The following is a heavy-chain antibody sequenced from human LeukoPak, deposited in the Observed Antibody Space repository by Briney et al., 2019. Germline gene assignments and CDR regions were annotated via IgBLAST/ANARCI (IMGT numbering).Heavy chain of an antibody. J-gene: IGHJ4*02. CDR2: MYYSGST. D-gene: IGHD3-10*01. CDR1: GGALSSNSYY. V-gene: IGHV4-39*07. CDR3: ARVRYYGSGSYYY. Sequence: SETLSLTCSVSGGALSSNSYYWGWVRQSPGKGLEWIGSMYYSGSTNYNPSLKSRVTISVDTSKNQFSLKLSSVTAADTAVYYCARVRYYGSGSYYYWGQGTLVTVSS.